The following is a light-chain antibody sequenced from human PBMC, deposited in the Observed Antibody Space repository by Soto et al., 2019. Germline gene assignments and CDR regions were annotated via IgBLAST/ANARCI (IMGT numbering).Light chain of an antibody. CDR1: QSVSSY. CDR2: DAS. Sequence: EIVLTQSPATLSLSPGERATLSCRASQSVSSYLAWYQQKPGQAPRLLIYDASNRATGIPARFSGSGSGTDFTRTISSLEPEDFAVYYCQQRSNRPVTFGPGTKVDIK. V-gene: IGKV3-11*01. CDR3: QQRSNRPVT. J-gene: IGKJ3*01.